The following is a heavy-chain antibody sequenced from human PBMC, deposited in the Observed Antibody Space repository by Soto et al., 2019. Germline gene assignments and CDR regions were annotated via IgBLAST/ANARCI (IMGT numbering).Heavy chain of an antibody. CDR1: GGTFSSYA. D-gene: IGHD6-19*01. V-gene: IGHV1-69*13. CDR2: IIPIFGTA. CDR3: ARDSPAVARSFNL. Sequence: SVKVSCKASGGTFSSYAISWVRQAPGQWLEWMGGIIPIFGTANYAQKFQGRVTITADESTSTAYMELSSLRSEDTAVYYCARDSPAVARSFNLWGQGNLVTVYS. J-gene: IGHJ4*02.